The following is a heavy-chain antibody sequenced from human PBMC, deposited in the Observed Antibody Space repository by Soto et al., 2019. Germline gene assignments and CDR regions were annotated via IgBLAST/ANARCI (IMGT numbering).Heavy chain of an antibody. CDR2: ICNNSSNI. J-gene: IGHJ5*02. D-gene: IGHD5-12*01. CDR3: AREGSGYDFLYGWFDP. Sequence: GGSLRLSCAASGFTFSSYGMHWVRQAPGKGLEWVAVICNNSSNIYYADSVKGRFTISRDNSKNSLYLQMNSLRAEDTAVYYCAREGSGYDFLYGWFDPWGQGTLVTVSS. V-gene: IGHV3-33*01. CDR1: GFTFSSYG.